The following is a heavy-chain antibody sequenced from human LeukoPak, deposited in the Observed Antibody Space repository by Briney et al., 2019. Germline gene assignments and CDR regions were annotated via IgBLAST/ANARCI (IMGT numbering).Heavy chain of an antibody. D-gene: IGHD6-6*01. CDR2: VYYSGST. CDR3: ARGSSPNWFDP. J-gene: IGHJ5*02. CDR1: GGSVSSGSYY. V-gene: IGHV4-61*01. Sequence: SETLSLTCTVSGGSVSSGSYYWSWIRQPPGKGLEWIGYVYYSGSTNYNPSLKSRVTISVDTSKNQFSLELSSVTAADTAVYYCARGSSPNWFDPWGQGTLVTVSP.